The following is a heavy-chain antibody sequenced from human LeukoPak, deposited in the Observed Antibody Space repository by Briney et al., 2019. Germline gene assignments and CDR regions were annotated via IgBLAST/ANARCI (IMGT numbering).Heavy chain of an antibody. D-gene: IGHD1-26*01. CDR1: GYTLTELS. Sequence: ASVKVSCKVSGYTLTELSMHWVRQAPGKGLEWMGGFDPEDGETIYAQKFQGRVTMTEDTSTDTAYMELSSLRSEDTAVYYCARARSEGGTALIRLDPWGQGTLVTVSS. V-gene: IGHV1-24*01. CDR3: ARARSEGGTALIRLDP. J-gene: IGHJ5*02. CDR2: FDPEDGET.